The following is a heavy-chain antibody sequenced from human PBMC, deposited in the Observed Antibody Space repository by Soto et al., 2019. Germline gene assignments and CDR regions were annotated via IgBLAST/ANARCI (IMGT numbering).Heavy chain of an antibody. D-gene: IGHD2-2*01. CDR1: GYTFTSYD. CDR2: MNPNSGNT. J-gene: IGHJ3*02. V-gene: IGHV1-8*01. CDR3: ARGAYCSSTSCYPYDAFDI. Sequence: GASVKVFCKASGYTFTSYDINWVRQATGQGLEWMGWMNPNSGNTGYAQKFQGRVTMTRNTSISTAYMELSSLRSEDTAVYYCARGAYCSSTSCYPYDAFDIWGQGTMVTVSS.